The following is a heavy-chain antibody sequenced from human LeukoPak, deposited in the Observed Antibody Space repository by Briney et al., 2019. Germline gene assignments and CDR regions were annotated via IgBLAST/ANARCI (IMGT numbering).Heavy chain of an antibody. J-gene: IGHJ4*02. D-gene: IGHD3-22*01. CDR1: GYTFTSYG. V-gene: IGHV1-18*01. CDR2: ISAYNGNT. Sequence: ASVKVSCKASGYTFTSYGISWVRQAPGQGLEWMGWISAYNGNTNYAQKFQGRVTITADESTSTAYMELSSLRSEDTAVYYCARAGDSSGYYFYYFDYWGQGTLVTVSS. CDR3: ARAGDSSGYYFYYFDY.